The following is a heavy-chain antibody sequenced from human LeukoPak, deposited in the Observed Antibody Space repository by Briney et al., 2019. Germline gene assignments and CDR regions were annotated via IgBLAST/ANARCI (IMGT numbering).Heavy chain of an antibody. CDR2: IWYDGSNK. CDR3: ARANTYDSNYYYGMDV. D-gene: IGHD5-12*01. CDR1: GFTFSSYG. V-gene: IGHV3-33*01. J-gene: IGHJ6*02. Sequence: QPGRSLRLSCAASGFTFSSYGMHWVRQAPGKGLEWVAVIWYDGSNKYYADSVKGRFTISRDNPKNTLYLQMNSLRAEDTAVYYCARANTYDSNYYYGMDVWGQGTTVTVSS.